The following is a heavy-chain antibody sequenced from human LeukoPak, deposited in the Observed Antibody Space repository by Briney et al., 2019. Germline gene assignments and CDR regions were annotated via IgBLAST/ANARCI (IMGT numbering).Heavy chain of an antibody. J-gene: IGHJ2*01. CDR1: GGTFSSYA. CDR2: IIPILGIA. D-gene: IGHD3-9*01. Sequence: ASVKVSCKASGGTFSSYAISWVRQAPGQGLEWMGRIIPILGIANYAQKFQGRVTITADKSTSTAYMELSSLRSEDTAVYYCASPTADYILTGYPGYWYFDLWGRGTLVTVSS. V-gene: IGHV1-69*04. CDR3: ASPTADYILTGYPGYWYFDL.